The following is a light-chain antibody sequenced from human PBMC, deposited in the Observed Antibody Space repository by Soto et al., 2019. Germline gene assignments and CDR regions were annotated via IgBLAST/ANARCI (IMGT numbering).Light chain of an antibody. V-gene: IGKV1-5*03. J-gene: IGKJ4*01. CDR2: KAS. CDR3: QRYNTYPLT. Sequence: IQLTQSPSTLPAPVGDRVPITCRASQNIDAWLAWYQQKPGKAPKVLIYKASSLESGVPSRFSGSGSGTEFTLTISSLQPDDSATYYCQRYNTYPLTFGGGTKVDIK. CDR1: QNIDAW.